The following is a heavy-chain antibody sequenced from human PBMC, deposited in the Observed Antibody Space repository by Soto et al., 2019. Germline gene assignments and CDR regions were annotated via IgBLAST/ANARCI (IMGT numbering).Heavy chain of an antibody. Sequence: TLSLTCAVYGGSFSGYYWTWIRQPPGKGLEWIGEINHSGSTNYNPSLKSRVTISVDTSKNQFSLKLSSVTAADTAVHYCARVTEMATNPKVKRFDPWGQGTLVTVSS. CDR2: INHSGST. J-gene: IGHJ5*02. V-gene: IGHV4-34*01. D-gene: IGHD5-12*01. CDR3: ARVTEMATNPKVKRFDP. CDR1: GGSFSGYY.